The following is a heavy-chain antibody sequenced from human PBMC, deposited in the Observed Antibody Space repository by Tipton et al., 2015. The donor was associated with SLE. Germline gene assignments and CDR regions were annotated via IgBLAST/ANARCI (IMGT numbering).Heavy chain of an antibody. D-gene: IGHD6-19*01. Sequence: TLSLTCTVSGGSISSYYWNWIRQPPGKGLEWIGYIYYSGSTNYNPSLKSRVTISVDTSKNQFTLKLSSVTAADTAVYYCARQEGWLVHFDYWGQGTLVTVSS. CDR1: GGSISSYY. CDR2: IYYSGST. CDR3: ARQEGWLVHFDY. V-gene: IGHV4-59*08. J-gene: IGHJ4*02.